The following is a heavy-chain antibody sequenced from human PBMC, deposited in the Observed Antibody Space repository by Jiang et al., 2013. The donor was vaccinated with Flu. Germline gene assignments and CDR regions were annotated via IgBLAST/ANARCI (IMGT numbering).Heavy chain of an antibody. CDR2: IDPSDSYT. D-gene: IGHD2-2*01. Sequence: GAEVKKPGESLRISCKGSGYSFTSYWISWVRQMPGKGLEWMGRIDPSDSYTNYSPSFQGHVTISADKSISTAYLQWSSLKASDTAMYYCARTPGEYCSSTSCPDAFDIWGQGTMVTVSS. V-gene: IGHV5-10-1*01. CDR1: GYSFTSYW. J-gene: IGHJ3*02. CDR3: ARTPGEYCSSTSCPDAFDI.